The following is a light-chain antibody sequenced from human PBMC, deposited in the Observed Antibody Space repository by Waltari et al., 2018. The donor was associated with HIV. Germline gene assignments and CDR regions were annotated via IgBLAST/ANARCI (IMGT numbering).Light chain of an antibody. J-gene: IGLJ2*01. V-gene: IGLV3-19*01. CDR2: GNN. CDR3: DSRDSTGNHAI. CDR1: NPRNSY. Sequence: SFELAQDPAVSVALGQTVRITCQGDNPRNSYASWYQKKPGRAPVLFIYGNNNRATGIPDRFPASRSGNTASLTITGAQAEDEADYYCDSRDSTGNHAIFGGGTKVTVL.